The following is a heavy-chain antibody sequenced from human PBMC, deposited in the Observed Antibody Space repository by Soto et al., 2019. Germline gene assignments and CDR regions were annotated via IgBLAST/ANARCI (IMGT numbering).Heavy chain of an antibody. J-gene: IGHJ2*01. CDR1: GFPSSTYA. Sequence: GGSLRLSCADSGFPSSTYALNWVRQAPRKGPEWVSTISESGHHTHYADSVKGRFTISRDKSKNTLSLQMNSLRVDDTAIYYCTKSDGCGGGACYTGTYYYFDVWGRGTLVTSPQ. D-gene: IGHD3-16*02. V-gene: IGHV3-23*01. CDR2: ISESGHHT. CDR3: TKSDGCGGGACYTGTYYYFDV.